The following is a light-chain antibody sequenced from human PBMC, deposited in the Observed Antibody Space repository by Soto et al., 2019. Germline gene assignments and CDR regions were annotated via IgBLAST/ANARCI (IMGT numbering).Light chain of an antibody. CDR3: QQRSNWPPIT. CDR2: DAS. CDR1: QSVSSY. J-gene: IGKJ5*01. V-gene: IGKV3-11*01. Sequence: EIVMTQSPATLSVSPGERATLSCSASQSVSSYLALYQQKPGQAPRLLIYDASNRATGIPARFSGSGSGTDFTLTISSLEPEDFAVYYCQQRSNWPPITFGQGTRLEI.